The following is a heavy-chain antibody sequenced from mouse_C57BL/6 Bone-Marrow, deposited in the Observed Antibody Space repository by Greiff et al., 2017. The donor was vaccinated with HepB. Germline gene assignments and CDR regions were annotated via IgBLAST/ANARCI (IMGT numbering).Heavy chain of an antibody. Sequence: VQLQQSGAELVKPGASVKMSCKASGYTFTSYWITWVKQRPGQGLEWIGDIYPGSGSTNYNEKFKSKATLTVDTSSSTAYMQLSSLTSEDSAVYYCAREGITTDWFAYWGQGTLVTVSA. CDR3: AREGITTDWFAY. D-gene: IGHD1-2*01. V-gene: IGHV1-55*01. CDR1: GYTFTSYW. J-gene: IGHJ3*01. CDR2: IYPGSGST.